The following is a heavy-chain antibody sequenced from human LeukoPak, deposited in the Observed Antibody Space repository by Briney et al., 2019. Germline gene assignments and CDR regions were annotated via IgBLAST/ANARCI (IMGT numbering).Heavy chain of an antibody. CDR3: ARAGDGVSFHMDV. V-gene: IGHV3-21*04. J-gene: IGHJ6*03. Sequence: GGSLRLSCAASGFSFSSYSMNWVRQAPGKGLEWVSSISSSSSYIYYVDSVKGRFTISRDNSKNTLYLQMNSLRAEDTAVYYCARAGDGVSFHMDVWGKGTTVTISS. D-gene: IGHD7-27*01. CDR2: ISSSSSYI. CDR1: GFSFSSYS.